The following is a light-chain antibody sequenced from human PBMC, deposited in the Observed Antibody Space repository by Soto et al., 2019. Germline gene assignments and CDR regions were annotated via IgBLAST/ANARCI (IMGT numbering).Light chain of an antibody. CDR3: QQYNNWPLT. V-gene: IGKV3-15*01. CDR2: GAS. J-gene: IGKJ4*01. CDR1: QSVSSN. Sequence: ELVMTQSTATLSVSPGARATLSCRASQSVSSNLAWYQQKPGQAPRLLIYGASTRATGIPARFSGSGSGTEFTFTISSLQSEDFAVYYGQQYNNWPLTFGGGTKVEIK.